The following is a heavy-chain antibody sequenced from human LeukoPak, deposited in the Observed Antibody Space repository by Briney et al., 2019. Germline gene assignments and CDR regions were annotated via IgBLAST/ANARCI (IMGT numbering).Heavy chain of an antibody. J-gene: IGHJ3*02. Sequence: GGSLRLSCAASGFTFSASSMSWVRQAPGKGLEWITYISGNSNTIYYADSVKGRFTISRDNAKNSLYLQMNSLRAEDTALYYCAKANLPFGELLSDAFDIWGQGTMVTVSS. V-gene: IGHV3-48*04. CDR1: GFTFSASS. CDR3: AKANLPFGELLSDAFDI. CDR2: ISGNSNTI. D-gene: IGHD3-10*01.